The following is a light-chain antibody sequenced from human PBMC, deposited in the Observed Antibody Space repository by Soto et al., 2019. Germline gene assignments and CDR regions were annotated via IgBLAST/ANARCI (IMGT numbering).Light chain of an antibody. CDR1: QSISSW. CDR2: KAS. J-gene: IGKJ1*01. CDR3: QHYNTYPWT. Sequence: DIQMTQSPSILSSSVGDRVTLTCRASQSISSWLAWYKQKPGKAPNLLIHKASHLESGVPSRFRGSGSGTEFTLTISSLKPGDFATYYCQHYNTYPWTFGQGTKVDI. V-gene: IGKV1-5*03.